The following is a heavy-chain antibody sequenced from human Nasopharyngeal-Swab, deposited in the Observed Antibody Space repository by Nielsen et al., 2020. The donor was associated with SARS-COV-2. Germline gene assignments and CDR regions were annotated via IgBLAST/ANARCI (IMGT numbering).Heavy chain of an antibody. CDR3: AKDAGRSIVVVPAASSY. V-gene: IGHV3-23*01. CDR2: ISGSGGST. CDR1: GFTFSSYA. Sequence: GESLKTSCAASGFTFSSYAMSWVRQAPGKGLEWVSAISGSGGSTYYADSVKGRFTISRDNSKNTLYLQMNSLRAEDTAVYYCAKDAGRSIVVVPAASSYWGQGTLVTVSS. J-gene: IGHJ4*02. D-gene: IGHD2-2*01.